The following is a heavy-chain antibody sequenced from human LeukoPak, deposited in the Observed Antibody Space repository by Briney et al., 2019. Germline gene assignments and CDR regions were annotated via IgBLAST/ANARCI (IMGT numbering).Heavy chain of an antibody. V-gene: IGHV4-30-4*08. Sequence: SETLSLTCTVSGGSISSGDYYWSWVRQPPGKGLEWIGYIYYSGSTYYNPSLKSRVTISVDTSKNQFSLKLSSVTAADTAVYYCARVDFWSDYFFDFWGQGTLVTVSS. CDR3: ARVDFWSDYFFDF. CDR1: GGSISSGDYY. J-gene: IGHJ4*02. CDR2: IYYSGST. D-gene: IGHD3-3*01.